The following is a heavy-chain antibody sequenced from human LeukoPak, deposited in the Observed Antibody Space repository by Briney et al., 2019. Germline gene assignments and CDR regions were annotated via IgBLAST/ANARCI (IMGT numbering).Heavy chain of an antibody. CDR3: ARERAAAGTWYFQH. J-gene: IGHJ1*01. D-gene: IGHD6-13*01. CDR1: EFTFSSYA. V-gene: IGHV3-23*01. CDR2: ITSTGGDT. Sequence: PGGSLRLSCAASEFTFSSYAMSWVRQAPGKGLEWVSAITSTGGDTYHADSVKGRFTISRDNSKNTLYLQMNSLRAEDTAVYYCARERAAAGTWYFQHWGQGTLVTVSS.